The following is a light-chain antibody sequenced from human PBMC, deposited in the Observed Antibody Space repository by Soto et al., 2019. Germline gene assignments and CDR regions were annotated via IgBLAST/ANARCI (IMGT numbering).Light chain of an antibody. Sequence: EIVLTQSPGTLSLAPGERATLSCGAIQSVVTNSLAWYQQKPGQAPRLIIYGASNRATGIPDRFSGRGSGTDFTLTISRLEPEDFAVYYCQQFSSYPLTFGGGTKVDI. CDR2: GAS. CDR1: QSVVTNS. J-gene: IGKJ4*01. V-gene: IGKV3-20*01. CDR3: QQFSSYPLT.